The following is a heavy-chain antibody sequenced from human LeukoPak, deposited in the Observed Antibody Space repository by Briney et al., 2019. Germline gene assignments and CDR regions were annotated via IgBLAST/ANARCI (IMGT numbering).Heavy chain of an antibody. V-gene: IGHV4-61*02. Sequence: SQTLSLTCTVSGGSISSGSYYWSWIRQPAGKGLEWIGRIYTSGSTNYNPSLKSRVTISVDTSKNQFSLKLSSVTAADTAVYYCAREVREMATKNYYHYYMDVWGKGTTVTISS. CDR3: AREVREMATKNYYHYYMDV. CDR2: IYTSGST. J-gene: IGHJ6*03. D-gene: IGHD5-24*01. CDR1: GGSISSGSYY.